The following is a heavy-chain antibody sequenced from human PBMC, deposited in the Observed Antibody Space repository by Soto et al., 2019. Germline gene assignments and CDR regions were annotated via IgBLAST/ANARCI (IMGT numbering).Heavy chain of an antibody. J-gene: IGHJ4*02. D-gene: IGHD1-26*01. Sequence: EVQLVESGGGLVQPGGSLRLSCAASGFTFSNYWMHWVRQAPGKGLVWVSRINSDGTTTSYADSVRGRFTISRDNARETVYLQMNSLGAEDTAVYYCARVAVGAYYFHYWGQGTLVTVSS. CDR2: INSDGTTT. CDR1: GFTFSNYW. CDR3: ARVAVGAYYFHY. V-gene: IGHV3-74*01.